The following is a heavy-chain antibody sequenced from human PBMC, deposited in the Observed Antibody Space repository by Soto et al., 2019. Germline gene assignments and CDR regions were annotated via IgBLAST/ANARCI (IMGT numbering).Heavy chain of an antibody. V-gene: IGHV3-23*01. CDR3: AKGALYSSGTIWFDT. Sequence: EVQRLELGGGLLQPGGSLRLSCAASGFIFSNFVMSWVRQAPGKGLEWVSAISGSGTTTYSADSVKGRFTISRDNSKNTLYRQMNSLRAEDTAVSYCAKGALYSSGTIWFDTWSQGTLVIVSS. CDR2: ISGSGTTT. CDR1: GFIFSNFV. D-gene: IGHD6-19*01. J-gene: IGHJ5*02.